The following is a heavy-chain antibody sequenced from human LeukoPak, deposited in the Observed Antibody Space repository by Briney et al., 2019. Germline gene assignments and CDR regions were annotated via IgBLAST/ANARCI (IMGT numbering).Heavy chain of an antibody. D-gene: IGHD6-6*01. CDR1: GDSVSSNSAA. CDR3: ARELDSSSSPWYGMDV. J-gene: IGHJ6*02. V-gene: IGHV6-1*01. Sequence: SQTLSLTCTISGDSVSSNSAAWNWIRQSPSRGLEWLGRTYYRSKWYNDYAVSVKSRITINPDTSKNQFSLQLNSVTPEDTAVYYCARELDSSSSPWYGMDVWGQGTTVTVSS. CDR2: TYYRSKWYN.